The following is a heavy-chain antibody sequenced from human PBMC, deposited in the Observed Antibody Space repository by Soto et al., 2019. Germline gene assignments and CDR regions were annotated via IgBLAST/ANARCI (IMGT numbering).Heavy chain of an antibody. CDR1: GYTFTSYG. V-gene: IGHV1-18*01. CDR3: ARGNCDTSTCMVPPVGMDV. Sequence: QVHLVQSGSEVKKPGASLKVSCKASGYTFTSYGLSWVRQAPGQGLEWMGWSSAYSANTKSAQKFQGRLTLTTDTSTSTAYMDLRSLTSDDTAVYYCARGNCDTSTCMVPPVGMDVSGQGTTVTVSS. D-gene: IGHD3-22*01. CDR2: SSAYSANT. J-gene: IGHJ6*02.